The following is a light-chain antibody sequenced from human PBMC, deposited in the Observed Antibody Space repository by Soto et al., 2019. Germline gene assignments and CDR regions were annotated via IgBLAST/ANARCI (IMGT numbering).Light chain of an antibody. CDR1: QSVSSSY. J-gene: IGKJ4*01. CDR3: HQYDSSPLP. Sequence: EIVLTQSPGTLSLSPGERATLSCRASQSVSSSYLAWYQQKPGQAPRLLIYGASSRATGIPDRSSGSGSGTDFTLTISRLEPEDFAVYYCHQYDSSPLPFGGGTKVEIK. CDR2: GAS. V-gene: IGKV3-20*01.